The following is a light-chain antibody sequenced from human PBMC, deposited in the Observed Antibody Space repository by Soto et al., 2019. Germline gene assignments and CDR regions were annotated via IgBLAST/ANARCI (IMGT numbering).Light chain of an antibody. V-gene: IGKV3-15*01. CDR1: QSVSSN. CDR2: GAS. CDR3: QQYNEWPPWT. Sequence: EIVMTQSPATLSVSPGERATLSCRASQSVSSNLAWYQQKPGQAPRPLIYGASTRATGIPARFSGSGSGTEFTLTISSLQSEDFAVYYCQQYNEWPPWTFGQGIKVELK. J-gene: IGKJ1*01.